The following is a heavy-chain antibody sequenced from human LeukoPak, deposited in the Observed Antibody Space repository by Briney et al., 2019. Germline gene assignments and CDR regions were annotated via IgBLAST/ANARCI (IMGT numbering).Heavy chain of an antibody. CDR3: AKYMVRGGTDAFDI. Sequence: SGGSLRLSCAACGFTFSSYAMSWVRQAPGKGLEWVAAIRGSGGSTYYADSVKGRFTISRDNSKNTLYLQMNSLRAEDMAVYYCAKYMVRGGTDAFDIWGQGTMVTVSS. J-gene: IGHJ3*02. D-gene: IGHD3-10*01. CDR1: GFTFSSYA. CDR2: IRGSGGST. V-gene: IGHV3-23*01.